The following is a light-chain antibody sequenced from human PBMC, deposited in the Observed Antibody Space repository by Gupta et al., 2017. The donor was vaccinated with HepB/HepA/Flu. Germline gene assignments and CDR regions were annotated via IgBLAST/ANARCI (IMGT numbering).Light chain of an antibody. V-gene: IGLV2-14*03. CDR1: SSDFGDFNY. Sequence: QSALPQPASVSGSPGQSITISCTGTSSDFGDFNYVSWYQQHPGKAPKLLISDVSNRPSGVSNRFSGSKSGNTASLTISGLQAEDEAIYYCSSFTYTTTLVVFGGGTKLTVL. CDR2: DVS. CDR3: SSFTYTTTLVV. J-gene: IGLJ2*01.